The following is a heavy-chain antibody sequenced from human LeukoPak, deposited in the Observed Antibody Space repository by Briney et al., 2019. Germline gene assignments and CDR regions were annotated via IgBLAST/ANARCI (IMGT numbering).Heavy chain of an antibody. CDR1: GYTFTGYY. Sequence: ASVKVSCKASGYTFTGYYMHWVRQAPGQGLEWMGWINPNSGGTNYAQKFQGRVTMTRDTSISTAYMELSRLRSDDTAVYYCARDIYGFWSGPFDYWGQGTLVTVSS. CDR3: ARDIYGFWSGPFDY. CDR2: INPNSGGT. D-gene: IGHD3-3*01. V-gene: IGHV1-2*02. J-gene: IGHJ4*02.